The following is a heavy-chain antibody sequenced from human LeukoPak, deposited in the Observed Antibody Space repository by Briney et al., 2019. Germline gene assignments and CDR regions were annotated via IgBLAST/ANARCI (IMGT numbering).Heavy chain of an antibody. D-gene: IGHD3-10*01. CDR1: GGSISSGGYS. V-gene: IGHV4-30-2*05. Sequence: SQTLSLTCAVSGGSISSGGYSWSWIRQPPGKGLEWIGYIYHSGSTYYNPSLKSRVTISVDTSKNQFSLKLSSVTAADTAVYYCARDPLYYYGSGRPPPTGWFDPWGQGTLVTVSS. CDR2: IYHSGST. J-gene: IGHJ5*02. CDR3: ARDPLYYYGSGRPPPTGWFDP.